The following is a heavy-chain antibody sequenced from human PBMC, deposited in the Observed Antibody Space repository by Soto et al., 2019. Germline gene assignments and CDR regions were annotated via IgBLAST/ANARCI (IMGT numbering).Heavy chain of an antibody. CDR3: ASHYSGSYGPFDY. V-gene: IGHV4-30-4*08. D-gene: IGHD1-26*01. CDR1: GGSISSGGYS. CDR2: IYYSGST. J-gene: IGHJ4*02. Sequence: SETLSLTCAVSGGSISSGGYSWSWIRQPPGKGLEWIGYIYYSGSTYYNPSLKSRVTISVDTSKNQFSLKLSSVTAADTAVYYCASHYSGSYGPFDYWGQGTLVTVSS.